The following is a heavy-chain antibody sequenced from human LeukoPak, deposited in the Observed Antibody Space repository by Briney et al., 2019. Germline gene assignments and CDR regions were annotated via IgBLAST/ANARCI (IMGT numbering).Heavy chain of an antibody. CDR2: IYSGGST. CDR1: GFTVSSNY. V-gene: IGHV3-53*01. CDR3: ARDQSRYSSSSVYYGMDV. Sequence: GSLSPSCAASGFTVSSNYMSWVRQAPGKGLEWVSVIYSGGSTYYADSVKGRFTISRDNSKNTLYLQMNSLRAEDTAVYYCARDQSRYSSSSVYYGMDVWGQGTTVTVSS. D-gene: IGHD6-6*01. J-gene: IGHJ6*02.